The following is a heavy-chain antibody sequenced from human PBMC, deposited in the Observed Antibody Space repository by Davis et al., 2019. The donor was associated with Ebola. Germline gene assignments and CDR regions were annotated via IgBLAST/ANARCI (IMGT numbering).Heavy chain of an antibody. Sequence: SVKVSCKASGGTFSSYAISWVRQAPGQGLEWMGGIIPIFGTANYAQKFQGRVTMTRDTSTSTVYMELSSLRSEDTAVYYCARGVGYSSGWYPYYYYYGMDVWGQGTTVTVSS. J-gene: IGHJ6*02. CDR2: IIPIFGTA. V-gene: IGHV1-69*05. CDR3: ARGVGYSSGWYPYYYYYGMDV. CDR1: GGTFSSYA. D-gene: IGHD6-19*01.